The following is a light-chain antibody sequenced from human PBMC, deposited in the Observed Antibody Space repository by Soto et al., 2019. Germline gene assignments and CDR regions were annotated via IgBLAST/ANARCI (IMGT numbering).Light chain of an antibody. Sequence: EIVLTQSPGTLSLSVGERVTLSCRASQSVSSYLAWYQQTPGQAPRLLIYDTSNRATGTPDRFSGSGSGTDFTLTISRLEPEDFATYYCQQYNDNWTFGQGTKVEIK. CDR2: DTS. J-gene: IGKJ1*01. V-gene: IGKV3-20*01. CDR1: QSVSSY. CDR3: QQYNDNWT.